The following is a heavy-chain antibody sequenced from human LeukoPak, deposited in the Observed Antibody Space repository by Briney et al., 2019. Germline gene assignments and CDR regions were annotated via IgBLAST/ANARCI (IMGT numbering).Heavy chain of an antibody. CDR1: GFTVSSNY. CDR3: ARDNGDSSSDDY. V-gene: IGHV3-66*01. J-gene: IGHJ4*02. Sequence: GGSLRLSCAASGFTVSSNYMSWVRQAPGKGLEWFSVIYGGGTTYYADSVKGRFTISRDNSKNTLYLQMNSLRAEDTAVYYCARDNGDSSSDDYWGQGTLVTVSS. CDR2: IYGGGTT. D-gene: IGHD6-13*01.